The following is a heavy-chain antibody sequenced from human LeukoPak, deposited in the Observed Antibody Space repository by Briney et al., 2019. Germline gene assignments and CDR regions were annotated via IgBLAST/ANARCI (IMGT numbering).Heavy chain of an antibody. V-gene: IGHV3-23*01. J-gene: IGHJ4*02. D-gene: IGHD3-10*01. CDR3: AKSLGGDYGSGSYYVVFDS. CDR1: GFTFSSYG. CDR2: ISGSGSIT. Sequence: GGSLRLSCAASGFTFSSYGMSWVRQAPGKGLEWFSAISGSGSITYYADSVKGRFTISRDTSKNTLWLQMNSLRVDDTALYYCAKSLGGDYGSGSYYVVFDSWGQGTLVTVSS.